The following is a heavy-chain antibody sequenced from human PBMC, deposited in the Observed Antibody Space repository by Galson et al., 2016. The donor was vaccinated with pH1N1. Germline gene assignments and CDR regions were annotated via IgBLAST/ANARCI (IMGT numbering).Heavy chain of an antibody. CDR3: AKGGYGDYGLDVFDI. CDR1: GFTFNKFG. Sequence: SLRLSCASSGFTFNKFGIHWVRQAPGKGLEWVSFISVSSLSTYYADSVQGRFTISKDTSKNTVYLQMHSLRAEDTGLYYCAKGGYGDYGLDVFDIWGQGIMVTVSS. J-gene: IGHJ3*02. CDR2: ISVSSLST. D-gene: IGHD4-17*01. V-gene: IGHV3-NL1*01.